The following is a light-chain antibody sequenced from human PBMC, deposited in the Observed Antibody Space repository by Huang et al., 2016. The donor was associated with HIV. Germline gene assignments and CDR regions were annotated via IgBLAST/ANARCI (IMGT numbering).Light chain of an antibody. CDR1: QNIAIY. CDR3: QQSYNTPYT. CDR2: AAS. V-gene: IGKV1-39*01. Sequence: DIQMTQSPSSLSASVGDRVTITCRASQNIAIYLNWYQKKPGEAPELLIYAASNLQSGVPSRFSGGGSGTDFTLTISSLQPEDFLTYFCQQSYNTPYTFGQGTKLEIK. J-gene: IGKJ2*01.